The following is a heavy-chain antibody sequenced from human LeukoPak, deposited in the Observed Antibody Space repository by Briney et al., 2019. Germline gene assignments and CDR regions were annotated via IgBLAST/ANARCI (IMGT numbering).Heavy chain of an antibody. CDR1: GFSFDDYG. V-gene: IGHV3-20*04. Sequence: GGSLRLSCAASGFSFDDYGMSWVRQAPGKGLEWVSGINWNGGSTGYADSVKGRFTISRDNAKNSLSLQMNSLRAEDTAVYYCARALWGQWLRFELFGNDIWGQGTMVTVSS. CDR2: INWNGGST. CDR3: ARALWGQWLRFELFGNDI. D-gene: IGHD5-12*01. J-gene: IGHJ3*02.